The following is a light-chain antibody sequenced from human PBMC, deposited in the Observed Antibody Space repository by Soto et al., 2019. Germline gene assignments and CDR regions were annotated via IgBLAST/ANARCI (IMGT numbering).Light chain of an antibody. CDR2: DVS. CDR1: SSDVGGYNY. CDR3: SSYTSSSILGYV. J-gene: IGLJ1*01. Sequence: QSVLTQPASVSGSPGQSITISCTGTSSDVGGYNYVSWYQQHPGKAPKLMIYDVSNRPSGVSNRFSGSKSGNTGSLTISGLQAEDEADYYCSSYTSSSILGYVFGTGTKITVL. V-gene: IGLV2-14*01.